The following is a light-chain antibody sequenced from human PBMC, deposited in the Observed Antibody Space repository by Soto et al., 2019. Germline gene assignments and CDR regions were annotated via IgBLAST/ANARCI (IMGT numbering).Light chain of an antibody. Sequence: QSVLTQPASVSGSPGQSITISCTGTSSDVGGYIYVSWHQHHPGKAPKLMIYEVTNRPSGVSDRFSGSKSGNTASLIISGLQAEDEADYYCSSYTTSSTLVFGTGTKLTVL. V-gene: IGLV2-14*01. CDR3: SSYTTSSTLV. CDR1: SSDVGGYIY. J-gene: IGLJ1*01. CDR2: EVT.